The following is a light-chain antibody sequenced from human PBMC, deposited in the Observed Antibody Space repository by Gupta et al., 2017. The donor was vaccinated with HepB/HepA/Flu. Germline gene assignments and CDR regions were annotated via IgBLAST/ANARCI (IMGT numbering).Light chain of an antibody. V-gene: IGKV4-1*01. CDR2: WAS. Sequence: DIVMTQSPDSLAVSLGERATINCKSSQNVLYSSNNKNYLAWYQQKPGQPPKLLIYWASTRESGVPDRFSGSGSGTDFTLTISSLQAEDVAVYYCQQEDSLSHTFGGGTKVEIK. J-gene: IGKJ4*01. CDR1: QNVLYSSNNKNY. CDR3: QQEDSLSHT.